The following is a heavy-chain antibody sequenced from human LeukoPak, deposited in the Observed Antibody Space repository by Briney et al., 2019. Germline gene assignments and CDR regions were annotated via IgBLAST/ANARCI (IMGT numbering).Heavy chain of an antibody. CDR3: AREASGGPDY. CDR2: ISSSSSYI. Sequence: GGSLRLSCAASGFTFSSYIMNWVRQAPGKGLEWVSSISSSSSYIYYADSVKGRFTISRDNAKNSLYLQMNSLRAEDMAVYYCAREASGGPDYWGQGTLVTVSS. CDR1: GFTFSSYI. D-gene: IGHD3-3*01. J-gene: IGHJ4*02. V-gene: IGHV3-21*01.